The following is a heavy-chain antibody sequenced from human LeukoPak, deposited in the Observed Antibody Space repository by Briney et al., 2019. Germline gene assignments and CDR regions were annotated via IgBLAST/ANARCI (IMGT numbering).Heavy chain of an antibody. CDR3: ASFEYYYGMDV. CDR1: GFTFSSYS. Sequence: GGSLRLSCAASGFTFSSYSMNWVRQAPGKGLEWVSSISSSSSYIYYADPVKGRFTISRDNAKNSLYLQMNSLRAEDTAVYYCASFEYYYGMDVWGQGTTVTVSS. CDR2: ISSSSSYI. J-gene: IGHJ6*02. V-gene: IGHV3-21*01.